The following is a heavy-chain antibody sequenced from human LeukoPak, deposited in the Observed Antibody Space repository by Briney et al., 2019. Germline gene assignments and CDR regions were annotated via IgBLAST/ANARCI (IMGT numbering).Heavy chain of an antibody. CDR3: ARSVIRGGTRHAMYYFDY. Sequence: SETLSLTCTVSGGSLSSGDYFRTWIRQPPGKGLEWIGNIYYSGGTNYNPSLKSRVSTLVDTSKNQFSLRPSSVTDAETAVYCCARSVIRGGTRHAMYYFDYWGQGILVTVSS. CDR1: GGSLSSGDYF. V-gene: IGHV4-61*08. D-gene: IGHD3-10*01. CDR2: IYYSGGT. J-gene: IGHJ4*02.